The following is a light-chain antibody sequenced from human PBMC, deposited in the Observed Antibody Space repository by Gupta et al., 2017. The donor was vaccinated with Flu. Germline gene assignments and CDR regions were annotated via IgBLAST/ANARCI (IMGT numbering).Light chain of an antibody. CDR2: GAS. Sequence: EIVLTQSPGTLSLSPGEGATLSCRASQRVRSSYLAWYQQKPGQAPRLLIYGASKRATGIPDRFSGSGSGTDFTVTISRVEPEDFAVYYCQQYGPWSWTFGQGTKVELK. CDR3: QQYGPWSWT. V-gene: IGKV3-20*01. J-gene: IGKJ1*01. CDR1: QRVRSSY.